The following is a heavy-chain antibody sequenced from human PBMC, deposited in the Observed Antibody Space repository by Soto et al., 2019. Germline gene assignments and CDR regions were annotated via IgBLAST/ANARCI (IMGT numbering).Heavy chain of an antibody. V-gene: IGHV3-30*18. CDR1: GFTFSSYG. CDR2: ISYDGSNK. D-gene: IGHD4-4*01. Sequence: GGSLRLSCAASGFTFSSYGMHWVRQAPGKGLEWVAVISYDGSNKYYADSVKGRFTISRDNSKNTLYLQMNSLRAEDTAVYYCAKYLTQRTVTPRFDPWGQGTLVTVSS. J-gene: IGHJ5*02. CDR3: AKYLTQRTVTPRFDP.